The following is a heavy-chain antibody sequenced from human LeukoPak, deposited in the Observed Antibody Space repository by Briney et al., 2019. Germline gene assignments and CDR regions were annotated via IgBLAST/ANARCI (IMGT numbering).Heavy chain of an antibody. CDR3: ARVRCGSDCYPDY. D-gene: IGHD2-21*02. J-gene: IGHJ4*02. Sequence: SCPTLVNPTQTLTLTCTSSGFSLSTCGMRVSWIRQPPGKALEWLARIDWADDKFYSTSLKTRLTISKDTSKNRAVLTMTNMDPVDTATYYCARVRCGSDCYPDYWGQGTLVTVSS. V-gene: IGHV2-70*04. CDR1: GFSLSTCGMR. CDR2: IDWADDK.